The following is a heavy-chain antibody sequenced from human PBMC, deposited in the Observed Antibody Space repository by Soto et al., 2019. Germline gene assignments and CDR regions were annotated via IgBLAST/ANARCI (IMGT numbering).Heavy chain of an antibody. V-gene: IGHV4-4*07. Sequence: SETLSLTCTVSGGSISSYYWNWIRQPAGKGLEWIGRIYATGSTNYNPSLKSRVTMSVDTSKNQFSLRLNSVTAADTAVYYCARMGYGTTYTGGYYLFDYWGQGTLVTVSS. CDR2: IYATGST. CDR3: ARMGYGTTYTGGYYLFDY. J-gene: IGHJ4*02. CDR1: GGSISSYY. D-gene: IGHD2-8*02.